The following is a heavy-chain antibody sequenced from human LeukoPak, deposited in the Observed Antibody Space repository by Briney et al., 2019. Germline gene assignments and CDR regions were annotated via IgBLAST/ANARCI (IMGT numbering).Heavy chain of an antibody. V-gene: IGHV4-59*02. CDR1: SGSVNSYY. CDR3: ARVPAAPRLYMDV. CDR2: IYYSGST. Sequence: SETLSFTCTVSSGSVNSYYWSWIRQPPGKGLEWIGYIYYSGSTNYNPSLKGRVTISVDTSKNQFSLKLSSVTAADTAVYYCARVPAAPRLYMDVWGQGTTVIVSS. J-gene: IGHJ6*02. D-gene: IGHD2-2*01.